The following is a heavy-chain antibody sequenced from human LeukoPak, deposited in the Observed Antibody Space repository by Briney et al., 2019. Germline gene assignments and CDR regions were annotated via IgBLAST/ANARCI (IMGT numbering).Heavy chain of an antibody. D-gene: IGHD3-10*01. V-gene: IGHV1-2*02. CDR1: GYTFTSYY. Sequence: ASVKVSCKASGYTFTSYYMHWVRQAPGQGLEWMGWINPNSGGTNYAQKFQGRVTMTRDTSISTAYMELSRLRSDDTAVYYCARAPSGFGELLQWGQGTLVTVSS. J-gene: IGHJ4*02. CDR3: ARAPSGFGELLQ. CDR2: INPNSGGT.